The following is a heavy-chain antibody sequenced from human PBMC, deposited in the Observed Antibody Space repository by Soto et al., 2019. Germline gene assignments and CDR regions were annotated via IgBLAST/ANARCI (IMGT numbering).Heavy chain of an antibody. J-gene: IGHJ4*02. CDR1: GYTFTGYD. Sequence: AQRVQSGAEVKKPGASVKVSCKASGYTFTGYDINWVRQATGQGLEWMGWMNPNSGNTGYAQNFQGRVTMTRDNSITTAYMELTSLRDDDSAVYYCAGEKVGTTGIDFWGQGTLVTVSS. D-gene: IGHD1-26*01. V-gene: IGHV1-8*01. CDR3: AGEKVGTTGIDF. CDR2: MNPNSGNT.